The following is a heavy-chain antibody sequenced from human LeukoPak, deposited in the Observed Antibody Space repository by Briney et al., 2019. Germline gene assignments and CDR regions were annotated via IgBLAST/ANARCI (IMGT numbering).Heavy chain of an antibody. CDR2: INHSGST. D-gene: IGHD4-17*01. V-gene: IGHV4-34*01. CDR1: GGSFSGYY. J-gene: IGHJ4*02. CDR3: ASATYGEMVH. Sequence: PSETLSLTCAVYGGSFSGYYWSWIRQPPGKGLEWIGEINHSGSTNYNPSLKSRVTISVDTSKNQFSLKLSSVTAADTAVYYCASATYGEMVHWGQGTLVTVSS.